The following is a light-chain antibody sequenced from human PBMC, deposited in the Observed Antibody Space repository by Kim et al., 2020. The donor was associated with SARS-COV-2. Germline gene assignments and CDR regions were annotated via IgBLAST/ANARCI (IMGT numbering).Light chain of an antibody. Sequence: GQSVTLSCTGTSSDVGSYTRVSWYQQPPGTAPKLMIYAVNNRPSGVPDRFSGSKSGNTASLTISGLQAEDEADYYCSSYAIINTWVFGGGTKLTVL. CDR2: AVN. J-gene: IGLJ3*02. CDR1: SSDVGSYTR. V-gene: IGLV2-18*02. CDR3: SSYAIINTWV.